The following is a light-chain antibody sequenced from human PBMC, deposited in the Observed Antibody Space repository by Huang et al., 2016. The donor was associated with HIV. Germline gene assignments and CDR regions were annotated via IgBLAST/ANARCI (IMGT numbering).Light chain of an antibody. CDR3: QQSYSTPEYT. V-gene: IGKV1-39*01. Sequence: DIQMTQSPSSLSASEGDRVTITCRASQSIGTYLNWYQQKPGTAPNLLIYGASNLQSGVPSRFSGSGFGTDFTLTISGLQPEDFATYYCQQSYSTPEYTFGQGTKLEIK. CDR1: QSIGTY. J-gene: IGKJ2*01. CDR2: GAS.